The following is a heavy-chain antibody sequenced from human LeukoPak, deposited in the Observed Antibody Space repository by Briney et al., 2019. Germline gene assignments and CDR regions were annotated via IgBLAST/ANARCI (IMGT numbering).Heavy chain of an antibody. V-gene: IGHV4-31*03. CDR2: IYYSGST. CDR3: ARSPYGGNVVRY. D-gene: IGHD4-23*01. Sequence: SETLSLTCTVSGGSISSGGYYWSWIRQHPGKGLEWIGYIYYSGSTYYNPSLKSRVTISVDTSKNQFSLKLSSVTAADTAVYYCARSPYGGNVVRYWGQGTPVTVSS. J-gene: IGHJ4*02. CDR1: GGSISSGGYY.